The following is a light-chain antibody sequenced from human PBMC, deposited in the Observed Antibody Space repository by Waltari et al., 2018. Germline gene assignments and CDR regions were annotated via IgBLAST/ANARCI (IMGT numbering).Light chain of an antibody. J-gene: IGKJ1*01. V-gene: IGKV3-20*01. Sequence: EIVLTQSPGTLSLSPGVRATLSCRDSQSIGRYLAWYQQKPDQAPRLLIYGASSRATGIPDRFSGSGSGTDFSLTISRLEPEDFAVYYCQNHERLPATFGQGTKVEIK. CDR3: QNHERLPAT. CDR2: GAS. CDR1: QSIGRY.